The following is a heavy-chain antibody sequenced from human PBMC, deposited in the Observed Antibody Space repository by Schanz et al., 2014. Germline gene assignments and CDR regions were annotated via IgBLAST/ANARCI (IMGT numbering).Heavy chain of an antibody. CDR3: ARHPDIVSRSGGYFDT. CDR1: GGSVSINNYY. Sequence: QLQLQESGPGLAKPSETLSLTCSVSGGSVSINNYYWGWVRQPPGKGLEWIGYISHTGRSYYNPSLRSRLPISIDTSKVWFSLNLPSVTAADTAVYYCARHPDIVSRSGGYFDTWGQGALVTVSS. V-gene: IGHV4-39*01. D-gene: IGHD5-12*01. J-gene: IGHJ4*02. CDR2: ISHTGRS.